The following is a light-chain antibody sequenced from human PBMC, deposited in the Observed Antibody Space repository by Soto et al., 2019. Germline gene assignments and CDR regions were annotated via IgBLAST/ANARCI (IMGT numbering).Light chain of an antibody. CDR2: GAS. Sequence: DIVLTQSPGALSLSPGERATLSCRASQSVSSSFLAWYQQKPGQAPRLLIYGASSRATGIPYRFSGSGSGTDFTLTISRLEPEDFAVYYCQQYDSSHRTFGQGTKVEIK. CDR3: QQYDSSHRT. V-gene: IGKV3-20*01. J-gene: IGKJ1*01. CDR1: QSVSSSF.